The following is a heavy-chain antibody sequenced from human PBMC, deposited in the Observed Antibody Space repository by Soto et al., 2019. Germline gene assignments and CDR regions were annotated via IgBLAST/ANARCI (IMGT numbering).Heavy chain of an antibody. CDR3: ARVAGFLDPFGNLYYYYYMDV. J-gene: IGHJ6*03. CDR1: GFTFSDYY. Sequence: PGGSLRLSCAASGFTFSDYYMSWIRQAPGKGLEWVSYISSSGSTIYYADSVKGRFTISRDNAKNSLYLQMNSLRAEDTAVYYCARVAGFLDPFGNLYYYYYMDVWGKGTTVTVSS. D-gene: IGHD3-3*01. V-gene: IGHV3-11*01. CDR2: ISSSGSTI.